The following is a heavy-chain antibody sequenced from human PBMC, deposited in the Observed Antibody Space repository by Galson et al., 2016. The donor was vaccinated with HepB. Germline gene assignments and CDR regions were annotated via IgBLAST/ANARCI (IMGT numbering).Heavy chain of an antibody. Sequence: SLRLSCAASGLNFNNYVMHWVRQAPGQGLEWVARISFDANNKYYADSVKGRFTISRDNSRNTLYLHMSSVTTEDTAMYYCARGGHIVVVTSTRNFDPFNIWGQGTLVTVSS. J-gene: IGHJ3*02. V-gene: IGHV3-30-3*01. CDR3: ARGGHIVVVTSTRNFDPFNI. CDR2: ISFDANNK. CDR1: GLNFNNYV. D-gene: IGHD2-21*02.